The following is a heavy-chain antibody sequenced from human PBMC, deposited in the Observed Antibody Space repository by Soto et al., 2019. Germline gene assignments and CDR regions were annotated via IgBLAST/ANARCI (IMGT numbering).Heavy chain of an antibody. CDR3: ATGGAGPVRYFDL. CDR2: ISYDGSNK. D-gene: IGHD6-19*01. V-gene: IGHV3-30*03. Sequence: QVQLVESGGGVVQPGRSLRLSCAASGFTFSSYGMHWVRQAPGKGLEWVAVISYDGSNKYYADSVKGRFTISRDNSKNTLYLQMNSLRAEDTAVYYCATGGAGPVRYFDLWGRGTLVTVSS. CDR1: GFTFSSYG. J-gene: IGHJ2*01.